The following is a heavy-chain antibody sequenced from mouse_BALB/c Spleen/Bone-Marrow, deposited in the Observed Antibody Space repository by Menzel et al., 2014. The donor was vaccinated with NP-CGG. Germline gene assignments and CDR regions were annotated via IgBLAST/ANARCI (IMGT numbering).Heavy chain of an antibody. CDR2: IDPANGNT. J-gene: IGHJ4*01. D-gene: IGHD4-1*01. Sequence: VQLQQSGAELVKPGASVKLSCTASGFNIKDTYMHWVKQRPEQGLEWIGRIDPANGNTRYDPKFQGKATITADTSSNTAYLQLSSLTSEDTAVYYCARWEYYAMDYWGQGASVTVSS. CDR1: GFNIKDTY. CDR3: ARWEYYAMDY. V-gene: IGHV14-3*02.